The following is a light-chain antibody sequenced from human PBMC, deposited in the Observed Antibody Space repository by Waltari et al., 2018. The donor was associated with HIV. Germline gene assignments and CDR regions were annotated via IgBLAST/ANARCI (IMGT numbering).Light chain of an antibody. Sequence: QSVLTQPPSVSAAPGQKVTITCSGSTSNIGNDYVYSYQHVPGAAPRLLIYDNNKRPSGIPDRFSGSRSGTSATLGITGLQTGDEAHYYCGTWDRSLSAAVFGGGTKLTVL. CDR3: GTWDRSLSAAV. CDR2: DNN. V-gene: IGLV1-51*01. J-gene: IGLJ3*02. CDR1: TSNIGNDY.